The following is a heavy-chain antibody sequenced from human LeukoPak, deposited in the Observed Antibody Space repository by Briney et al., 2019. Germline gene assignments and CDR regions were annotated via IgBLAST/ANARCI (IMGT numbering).Heavy chain of an antibody. CDR1: GFTFSSYA. Sequence: PGGSLRLSCAASGFTFSSYALHWVRQAPGKGLEWVAAISYDGGNEYYADSVKGRFTVSRDNSKNTLYLQMNSLTAEDTAVYYCARSDWFDPWGQGTLVTVSS. CDR2: ISYDGGNE. CDR3: ARSDWFDP. J-gene: IGHJ5*02. V-gene: IGHV3-30-3*01.